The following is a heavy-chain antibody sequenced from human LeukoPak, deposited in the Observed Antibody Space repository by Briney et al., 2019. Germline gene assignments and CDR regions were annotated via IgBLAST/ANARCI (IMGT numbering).Heavy chain of an antibody. CDR1: GYTFSNHG. V-gene: IGHV1-18*01. CDR2: ISADNGNT. Sequence: GASVKVSCKASGYTFSNHGISWVRQAPGQGLEWMGWISADNGNTNYAQKFQGGVTVTTDTSTSTAYMEMRSLRSDDTTVYYCARDLHLVEPLVNFDYWGQGTLVTVSS. CDR3: ARDLHLVEPLVNFDY. J-gene: IGHJ4*02. D-gene: IGHD2-2*01.